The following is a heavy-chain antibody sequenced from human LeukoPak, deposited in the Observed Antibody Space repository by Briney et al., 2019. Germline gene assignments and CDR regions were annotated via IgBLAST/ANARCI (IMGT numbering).Heavy chain of an antibody. Sequence: GGSLRLSCAASGFTFSSYEMNWVRQAPGKGLEWVSYISSSGSTIYYADSVKGRFTISRDNAKNSLYLQMNSLRAEDTAVYYCARVSEGIAAAGSSYYYYYYMDVWGKGTTVTISS. D-gene: IGHD6-13*01. CDR2: ISSSGSTI. V-gene: IGHV3-48*03. CDR3: ARVSEGIAAAGSSYYYYYYMDV. J-gene: IGHJ6*03. CDR1: GFTFSSYE.